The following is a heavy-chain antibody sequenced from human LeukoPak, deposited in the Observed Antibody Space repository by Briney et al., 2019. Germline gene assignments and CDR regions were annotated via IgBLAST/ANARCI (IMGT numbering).Heavy chain of an antibody. Sequence: SETLSLTCAVYGGSFSGYYWSWIRQPPGKGLEWIGEVNHGGSTNYNPSLKSRVTISIDTSKNQFSLRLSSVTAADTAVYYCARAHTAMVTYDAFDIWGQGTMVTVSS. V-gene: IGHV4-34*01. J-gene: IGHJ3*02. CDR3: ARAHTAMVTYDAFDI. D-gene: IGHD5-18*01. CDR1: GGSFSGYY. CDR2: VNHGGST.